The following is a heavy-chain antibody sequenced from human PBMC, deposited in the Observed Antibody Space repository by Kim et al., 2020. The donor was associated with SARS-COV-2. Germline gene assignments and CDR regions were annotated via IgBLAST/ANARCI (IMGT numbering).Heavy chain of an antibody. Sequence: GGSLRLSCADYAFTFGDYTIHWVRLVPGRGLEWVSGLAWPTGTVAYADSVKGRFTISRGNAENSLHLQMNSLRAEDTALYYCAKDKSGDLEYWGQGTLVTVSS. V-gene: IGHV3-9*01. J-gene: IGHJ4*02. D-gene: IGHD3-3*01. CDR3: AKDKSGDLEY. CDR2: LAWPTGTV. CDR1: AFTFGDYT.